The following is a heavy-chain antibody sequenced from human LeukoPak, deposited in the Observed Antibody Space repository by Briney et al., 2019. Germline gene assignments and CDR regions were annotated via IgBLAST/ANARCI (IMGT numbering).Heavy chain of an antibody. D-gene: IGHD1-1*01. CDR1: GGSISSSSYY. CDR2: IYYSGST. CDR3: ARGGYGTRYGMDV. J-gene: IGHJ6*02. Sequence: PSETLSLTCTVSGGSISSSSYYWGWIRQPPGKGLEWIGSIYYSGSTYYNPSLKSRVTISVDTSKNQFSLKLSSVTAADTAVYYCARGGYGTRYGMDVWGQGTTVTVSS. V-gene: IGHV4-39*07.